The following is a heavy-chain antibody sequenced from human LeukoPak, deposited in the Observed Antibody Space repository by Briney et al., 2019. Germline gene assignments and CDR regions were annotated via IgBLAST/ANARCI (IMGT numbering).Heavy chain of an antibody. Sequence: PGGSLRLSCAASGFAFNSYNMNWVRQAPGKGLEWISYIGSSGSPTHYADSVKGRFTISRDNSKNTLYLQMNSLRAEDTAVYYCAKDLGPSRWGGQGTLVTVSS. CDR2: IGSSGSPT. CDR1: GFAFNSYN. CDR3: AKDLGPSRW. V-gene: IGHV3-48*01. J-gene: IGHJ4*02. D-gene: IGHD4-23*01.